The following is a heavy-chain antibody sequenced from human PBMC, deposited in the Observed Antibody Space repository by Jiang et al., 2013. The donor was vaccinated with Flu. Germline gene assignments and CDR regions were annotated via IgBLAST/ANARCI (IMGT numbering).Heavy chain of an antibody. J-gene: IGHJ4*02. CDR3: TSTYGDLWGY. D-gene: IGHD4-17*01. Sequence: GLVQPGGSLKLSCAASGFTFSGSAMHWVRQASGKGLEWVGRIRDKANSYATAYAASVKGRFTISRDDSKNTAYLQMNSLKTEDTAVYYCTSTYGDLWGYWGQGTLVTVSS. CDR2: IRDKANSYAT. V-gene: IGHV3-73*01. CDR1: GFTFSGSA.